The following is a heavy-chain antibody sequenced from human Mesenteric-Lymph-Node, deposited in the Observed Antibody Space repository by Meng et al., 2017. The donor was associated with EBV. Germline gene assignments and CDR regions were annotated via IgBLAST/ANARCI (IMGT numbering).Heavy chain of an antibody. Sequence: QEQLQESGPGLVKPSGTLSLTWSVSGGSISSSYWWIWVRQPPGKGLEWIGEIYHSGSTNYNPSLKSRVTISLAKSKNQFSLKLSSVTAADTAVYYCARAPLYGDNDWFDPWGQGTLVTVSS. CDR2: IYHSGST. CDR1: GGSISSSYW. J-gene: IGHJ5*02. D-gene: IGHD4-17*01. CDR3: ARAPLYGDNDWFDP. V-gene: IGHV4-4*02.